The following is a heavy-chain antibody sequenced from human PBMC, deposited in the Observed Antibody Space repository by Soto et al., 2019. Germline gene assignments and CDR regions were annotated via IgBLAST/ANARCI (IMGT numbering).Heavy chain of an antibody. CDR1: GGSFSGYD. D-gene: IGHD5-18*01. J-gene: IGHJ4*02. CDR2: INHSGIT. V-gene: IGHV4-34*01. Sequence: PSETLSLTGAVYGGSFSGYDCSWIRQPPGKGLEWIGEINHSGITNYNPSLKSRVTISVDTSKNQFSLKLSSVTAADTAVYYCARGTGMHRGYSYNYLGQGTLVTVSS. CDR3: ARGTGMHRGYSYNY.